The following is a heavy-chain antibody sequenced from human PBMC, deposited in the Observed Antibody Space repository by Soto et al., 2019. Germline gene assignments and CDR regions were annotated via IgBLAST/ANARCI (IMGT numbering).Heavy chain of an antibody. V-gene: IGHV2-5*02. CDR2: IYWDDDK. CDR3: AHARHPYYYHGMDV. J-gene: IGHJ6*02. Sequence: QITLKESGPTLVKPTQTLTLTCTFSGFSLSTSGVGVGWIRQPPGKALEWLALIYWDDDKRYSPSLKSRLTITKDTSKNQVVLTMTNMDPVDTATYYWAHARHPYYYHGMDVWGQGTTVTVSS. CDR1: GFSLSTSGVG.